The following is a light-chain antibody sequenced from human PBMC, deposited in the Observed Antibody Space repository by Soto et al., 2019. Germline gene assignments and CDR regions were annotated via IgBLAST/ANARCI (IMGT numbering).Light chain of an antibody. Sequence: DIQMTQSPSTLSSCVGDRITITCRASQSVSRRLAWFQQKPGKAPKLLIYDASSLESGVPSRFSGRGSGTEFTLTISSLQPDDCATYYCHTYNSYSLHTFGQGTKVDIK. V-gene: IGKV1-5*01. CDR2: DAS. CDR3: HTYNSYSLHT. CDR1: QSVSRR. J-gene: IGKJ2*01.